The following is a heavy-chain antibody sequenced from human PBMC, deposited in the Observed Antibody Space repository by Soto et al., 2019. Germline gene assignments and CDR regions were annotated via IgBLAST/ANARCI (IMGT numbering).Heavy chain of an antibody. J-gene: IGHJ4*02. V-gene: IGHV4-30-4*01. D-gene: IGHD3-22*01. Sequence: SESLSLTCTVSGGSISSGDYYWSWIRQPPGKGLEWIGYIYYSGSTYYNPSLKSRVTISVDTSKNQFSLKLSSVTAADTAVYYCARAGYYYDSSGYYPFDYWGQGTLVTVSS. CDR3: ARAGYYYDSSGYYPFDY. CDR1: GGSISSGDYY. CDR2: IYYSGST.